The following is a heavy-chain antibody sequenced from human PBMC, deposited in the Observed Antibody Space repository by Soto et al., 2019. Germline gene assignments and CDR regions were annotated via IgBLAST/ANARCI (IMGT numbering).Heavy chain of an antibody. CDR3: AREGPDPYYYDGRDV. CDR2: ISGYNGNT. J-gene: IGHJ6*02. V-gene: IGHV1-18*01. CDR1: GYSFTTYG. Sequence: QVQLVQSRGEVKKPGASVKVSCKTSGYSFTTYGISWVRQAPGQGLEWMGWISGYNGNTNYAQNLQGRVTMTTDTSTSTAYMELRSLRSDDTAVYYCAREGPDPYYYDGRDVWGQGSKVTVSS.